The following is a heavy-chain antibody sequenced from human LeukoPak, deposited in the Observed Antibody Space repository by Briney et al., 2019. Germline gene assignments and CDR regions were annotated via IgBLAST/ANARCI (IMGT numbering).Heavy chain of an antibody. Sequence: ASVKVSCKASGYTFTSYGISWVRQAPGQGLEWMGWISAYNGNTNYAQKLQGRATMTTDTSTSTAYMELRSLRSDDTAVYYCARDSPPYYDFWSGYWSAEYFQHWGQGTLVTVSS. D-gene: IGHD3-3*01. V-gene: IGHV1-18*01. CDR3: ARDSPPYYDFWSGYWSAEYFQH. CDR1: GYTFTSYG. CDR2: ISAYNGNT. J-gene: IGHJ1*01.